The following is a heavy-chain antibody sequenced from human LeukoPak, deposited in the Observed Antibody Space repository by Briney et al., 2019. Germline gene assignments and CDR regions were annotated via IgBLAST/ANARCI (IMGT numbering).Heavy chain of an antibody. Sequence: ASVKVSCKASGYTFTGYYMHWVRQAPGQGLEWMGWINPNSGGTNYAQKFQGRVTTTRDTSISTAYMELSRLRSDDTAVYYCARVTVWGSYRPGAFDIWGQGTMVTVSS. CDR3: ARVTVWGSYRPGAFDI. V-gene: IGHV1-2*02. CDR1: GYTFTGYY. CDR2: INPNSGGT. D-gene: IGHD3-16*02. J-gene: IGHJ3*02.